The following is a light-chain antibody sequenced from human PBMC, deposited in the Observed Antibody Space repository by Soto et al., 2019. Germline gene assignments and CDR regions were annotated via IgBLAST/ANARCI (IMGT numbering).Light chain of an antibody. CDR2: EVS. J-gene: IGLJ2*01. Sequence: QSVLTQPASVSGSPGQSITFSCTGSSSDVGGYNFVSWYQQHPGKAPKLMIYEVSNRPSGISNRFSGSKSGNTASLTISGLQAEVEADYYCSSYTSINTLVFGGGTKLTVL. CDR3: SSYTSINTLV. V-gene: IGLV2-14*01. CDR1: SSDVGGYNF.